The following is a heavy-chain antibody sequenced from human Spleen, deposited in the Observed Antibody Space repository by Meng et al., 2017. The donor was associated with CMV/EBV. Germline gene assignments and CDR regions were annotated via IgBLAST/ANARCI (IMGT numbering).Heavy chain of an antibody. CDR2: ISSSSSYI. V-gene: IGHV3-21*01. J-gene: IGHJ3*02. CDR1: GFTFSSYS. D-gene: IGHD2-2*01. CDR3: ARGLKLVVVPAAMDYAFDI. Sequence: GESLKISCAASGFTFSSYSMNWVRQAPGKGLEWVSSISSSSSYIYYADSVKGRFTISRDNAKNSLYLQMNSLRAEDTAVYYCARGLKLVVVPAAMDYAFDIWGQGTMVTVSS.